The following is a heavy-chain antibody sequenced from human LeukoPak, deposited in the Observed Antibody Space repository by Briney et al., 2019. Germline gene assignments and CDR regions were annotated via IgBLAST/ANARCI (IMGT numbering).Heavy chain of an antibody. CDR1: GFNFSDFY. CDR2: ISNSGSSI. V-gene: IGHV3-11*01. CDR3: ARGKRRFWFDP. Sequence: PGGSLRLSCAGSGFNFSDFYMSWIRQAPGKGLEWVAYISNSGSSIYYTDSVRGRFTVSRDNAKNSLFLQMNSLRPEDTAVYYCARGKRRFWFDPRGQGTLVTVSS. D-gene: IGHD3-3*01. J-gene: IGHJ5*02.